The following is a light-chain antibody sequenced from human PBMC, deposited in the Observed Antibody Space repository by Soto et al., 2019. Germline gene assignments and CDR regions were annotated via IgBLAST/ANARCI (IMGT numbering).Light chain of an antibody. CDR2: DVS. Sequence: SALTQPRSVSGSPGQSVTISCTGTSSDVGGYNYVSWYQQHPGKAPKLMIYDVSKRPSGVPDRFSGSKSGNTASLTISGLQADDEADYYCCSYAGSYPWVFAPGTKLTVL. CDR1: SSDVGGYNY. J-gene: IGLJ1*01. V-gene: IGLV2-11*01. CDR3: CSYAGSYPWV.